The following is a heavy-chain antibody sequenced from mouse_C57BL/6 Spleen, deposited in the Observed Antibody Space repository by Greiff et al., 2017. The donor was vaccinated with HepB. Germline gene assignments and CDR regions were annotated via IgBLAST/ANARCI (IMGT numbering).Heavy chain of an antibody. Sequence: QVQLQQSGAELVRPGASVKLSCKASGYTFTDYYINWVKQRPGQGLEWIARIYPGSGNTYYNEKFKGKATLTAEKSSSTAYMQLSSLTSEDSAVYFCASDYYYPFAYWGQGTLVTVSA. CDR2: IYPGSGNT. CDR1: GYTFTDYY. D-gene: IGHD1-1*01. CDR3: ASDYYYPFAY. V-gene: IGHV1-76*01. J-gene: IGHJ3*01.